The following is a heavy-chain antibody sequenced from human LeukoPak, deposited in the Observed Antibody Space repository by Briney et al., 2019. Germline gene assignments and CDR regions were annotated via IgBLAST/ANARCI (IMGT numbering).Heavy chain of an antibody. CDR1: GFSLSTRGMC. J-gene: IGHJ3*02. Sequence: GSGPALVKPTQTLTLTCTFSGFSLSTRGMCVSWIRQPPGKALEWLARIDWDDDKYYSTSLKTRLTISKDTSKNQVVLTMTNMDPVDTATYYCARMDPNYYDSSGYSDAFDIWGQGTMVTVSS. CDR3: ARMDPNYYDSSGYSDAFDI. D-gene: IGHD3-22*01. CDR2: IDWDDDK. V-gene: IGHV2-70*11.